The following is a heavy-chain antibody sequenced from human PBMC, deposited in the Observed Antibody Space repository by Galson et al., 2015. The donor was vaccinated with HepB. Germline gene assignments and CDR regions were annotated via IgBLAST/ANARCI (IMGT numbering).Heavy chain of an antibody. Sequence: SLRLSCAVSGFTFSSYWMSWVRQAPGKGLEWVANIKQDGSEKYYVDSVKGRFTISRDNAKNSLYLQMNSLRAEDTAVYYCARRQADAFDIWGQGTMVTVSS. J-gene: IGHJ3*02. CDR1: GFTFSSYW. CDR3: ARRQADAFDI. V-gene: IGHV3-7*03. CDR2: IKQDGSEK.